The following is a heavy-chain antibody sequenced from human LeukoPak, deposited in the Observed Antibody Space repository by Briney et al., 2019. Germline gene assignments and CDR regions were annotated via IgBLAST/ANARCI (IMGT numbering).Heavy chain of an antibody. Sequence: PGGSLRLSCAASGFTFSSYGMHWVRQAPGKGLEWVAVIWYDGSNKYYADSVKGRFTISRDNSKNTLYLQMNSLRAEDTAVYYCARDQEGSSWSYYFDYWGQGTLVTVPS. CDR3: ARDQEGSSWSYYFDY. V-gene: IGHV3-33*01. CDR2: IWYDGSNK. J-gene: IGHJ4*02. D-gene: IGHD6-13*01. CDR1: GFTFSSYG.